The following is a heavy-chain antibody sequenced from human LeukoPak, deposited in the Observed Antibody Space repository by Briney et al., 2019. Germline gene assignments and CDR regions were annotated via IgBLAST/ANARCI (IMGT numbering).Heavy chain of an antibody. D-gene: IGHD4-17*01. CDR3: ARDQGDYGDSYYYYGMDV. V-gene: IGHV3-48*01. CDR2: ISSSSSTI. CDR1: GFTFSSYS. Sequence: PGGSLRLSCAASGFTFSSYSMNWVRQAPGKGLEWVSYISSSSSTIYYAYSVKGRFTISRDNAKNSLYLQMNSLRGEDTAVYYCARDQGDYGDSYYYYGMDVWGRGTTVTVSS. J-gene: IGHJ6*02.